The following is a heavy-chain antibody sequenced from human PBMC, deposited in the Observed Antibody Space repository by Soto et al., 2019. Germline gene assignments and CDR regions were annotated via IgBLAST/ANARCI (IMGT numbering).Heavy chain of an antibody. V-gene: IGHV3-72*01. CDR3: AQTAYFDAFDI. CDR1: GFTFSDHY. Sequence: GESLKISCVASGFTFSDHYIDWVRQAPGKGLEWVGRSRKKLGFYTREYAASVRGRFTISRDDSKNSMYLEMNSLKREDTAVYYCAQTAYFDAFDIWGQGTMVTVS. D-gene: IGHD1-1*01. J-gene: IGHJ3*02. CDR2: SRKKLGFYTR.